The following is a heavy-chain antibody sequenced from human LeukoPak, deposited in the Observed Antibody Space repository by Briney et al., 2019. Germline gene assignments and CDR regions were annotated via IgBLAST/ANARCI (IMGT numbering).Heavy chain of an antibody. V-gene: IGHV1-18*01. J-gene: IGHJ4*02. CDR3: ARDRRGLTTLRVGDY. D-gene: IGHD4-17*01. CDR2: INTYNDNA. Sequence: ASVKVSCKASGYTFTSYIITWVRQAPGQGLEWMGWINTYNDNATYAQKVQGRVAMTTDTSTSTACMELRSLRSDDTAVYYCARDRRGLTTLRVGDYWGQGTLVTVSS. CDR1: GYTFTSYI.